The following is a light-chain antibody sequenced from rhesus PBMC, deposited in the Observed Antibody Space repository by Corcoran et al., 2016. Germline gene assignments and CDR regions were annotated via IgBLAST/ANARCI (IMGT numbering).Light chain of an antibody. J-gene: IGKJ4*01. Sequence: DIQMTQSPSALSASVGDRVTITCRASENANNYLNWYQQKQGKAPNLLIYKASTLQSGGPSRFSGSGSGTDYNLTISSLKPEDVATYYCQHDYGTPPTFGGGTKVEIK. CDR3: QHDYGTPPT. CDR2: KAS. V-gene: IGKV1-74*01. CDR1: ENANNY.